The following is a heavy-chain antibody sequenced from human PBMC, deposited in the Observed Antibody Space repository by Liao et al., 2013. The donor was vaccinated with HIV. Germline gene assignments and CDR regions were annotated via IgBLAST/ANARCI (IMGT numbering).Heavy chain of an antibody. CDR2: IYSSGSA. Sequence: QVQLQESGPGLVKPSETLSLTCTVSGGSISSYYWSWIRQPAGKGLEWIGRIYSSGSANYNPSLKSRVTISLDTSKNQFSLKLSSVTAADTAVYYCARTDQYYDFWNGYENWFDPWGQGTLVTVS. CDR1: GGSISSYY. V-gene: IGHV4-4*07. CDR3: ARTDQYYDFWNGYENWFDP. D-gene: IGHD3-3*01. J-gene: IGHJ5*02.